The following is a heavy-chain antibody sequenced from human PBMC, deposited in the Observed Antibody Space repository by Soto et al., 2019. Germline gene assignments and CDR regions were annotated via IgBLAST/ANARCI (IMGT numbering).Heavy chain of an antibody. CDR1: GFTFSNAW. CDR3: TTDREYSSSYFDY. J-gene: IGHJ4*02. D-gene: IGHD6-6*01. Sequence: LRLSCAASGFTFSNAWMSWVRQAPGKGLEWVGRIKSKTDGGTTDYAAPVKGRFTISRDDSKNTLYLQMNSLKTEDTAVYYCTTDREYSSSYFDYWGQGTLVTVSS. CDR2: IKSKTDGGTT. V-gene: IGHV3-15*01.